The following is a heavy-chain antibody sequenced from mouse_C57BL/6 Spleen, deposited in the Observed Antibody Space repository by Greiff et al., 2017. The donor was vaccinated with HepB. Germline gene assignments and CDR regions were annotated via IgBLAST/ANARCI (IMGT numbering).Heavy chain of an antibody. Sequence: EVKLVESGGGLVKPGGSLKLSCAASGFTFSDYGMHWVRQAPEKGLEWVAYISSGSSTIYYADTVKGRFTISRDNAKNTLFLQMTSLRSEDTAMYYCASLHGSSHYYAMDYWGQGTSVTVSS. CDR2: ISSGSSTI. J-gene: IGHJ4*01. V-gene: IGHV5-17*01. CDR3: ASLHGSSHYYAMDY. CDR1: GFTFSDYG. D-gene: IGHD1-1*01.